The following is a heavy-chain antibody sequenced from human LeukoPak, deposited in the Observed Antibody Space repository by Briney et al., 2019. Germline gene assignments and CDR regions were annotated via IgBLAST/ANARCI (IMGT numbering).Heavy chain of an antibody. D-gene: IGHD5/OR15-5a*01. CDR2: MSTKSGNP. V-gene: IGHV7-4-1*02. CDR3: GRDEAMSGQRRIGY. Sequence: RASVKVSCKASGYSFSDYGMSWLRQAPGQGLEWMGWMSTKSGNPMYDQGFRGRFVFSLDTSVRTPYLLINSLMADETAVYFCGRDEAMSGQRRIGYGGQGTRVTVST. J-gene: IGHJ4*02. CDR1: GYSFSDYG.